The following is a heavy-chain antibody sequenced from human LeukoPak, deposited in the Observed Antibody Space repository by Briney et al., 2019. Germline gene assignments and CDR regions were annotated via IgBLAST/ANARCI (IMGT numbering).Heavy chain of an antibody. D-gene: IGHD6-19*01. V-gene: IGHV3-30*02. CDR1: GFTFSNCG. CDR2: IRSDGSNQ. CDR3: AKGFSGWSNDY. Sequence: GGSLRLSCAASGFTFSNCGMYWVRLAPGKGLAWVAFIRSDGSNQYYADSVKGRFTISRDNSKNTLYLQMNSLRTEDTAVYYCAKGFSGWSNDYWGQGTLVTVSS. J-gene: IGHJ4*02.